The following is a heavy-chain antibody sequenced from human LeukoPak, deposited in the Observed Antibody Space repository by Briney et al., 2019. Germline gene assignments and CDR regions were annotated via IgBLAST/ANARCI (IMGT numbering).Heavy chain of an antibody. J-gene: IGHJ6*04. Sequence: ASVKVSCKASGYTFTGYYMHWVRQAPGQELEWMGWINPNSGGTNYAQKFQGWVTMTRDTSISTAYMELSRLRSDDTAVYYCARGGGYDLSLYYYYGMDVWGKGTTVTVSS. D-gene: IGHD5-12*01. V-gene: IGHV1-2*04. CDR2: INPNSGGT. CDR1: GYTFTGYY. CDR3: ARGGGYDLSLYYYYGMDV.